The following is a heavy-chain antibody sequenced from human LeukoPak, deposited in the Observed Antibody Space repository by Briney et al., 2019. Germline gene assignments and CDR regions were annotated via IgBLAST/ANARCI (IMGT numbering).Heavy chain of an antibody. CDR2: ISSRSSTI. J-gene: IGHJ6*02. CDR1: GFTFSIYA. V-gene: IGHV3-48*02. CDR3: ARDSAVSGYYYCGMDV. Sequence: GGSLRLSCAASGFTFSIYAMNWVRQAPGKGLEWVSYISSRSSTIFYADSVKGRFTISRDNAKNSLYLQMNSLRDEDTAVYYCARDSAVSGYYYCGMDVWGQGTTVTVSS. D-gene: IGHD6-19*01.